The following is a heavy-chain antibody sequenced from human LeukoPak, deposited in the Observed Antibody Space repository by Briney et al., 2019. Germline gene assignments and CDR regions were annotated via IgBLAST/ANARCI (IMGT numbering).Heavy chain of an antibody. CDR1: GFTFSSYA. Sequence: LRLSCAASGFTFSSYAMHWVRQPPGKGLEWIGEINHSGSTNYNPSLKSRVTISVDTSKNQFSLKLSSVTAADTAVYYCARRRDYYDILTGYGKTYYFDYWGQGTLVTVSP. D-gene: IGHD3-9*01. V-gene: IGHV4-34*01. CDR2: INHSGST. J-gene: IGHJ4*02. CDR3: ARRRDYYDILTGYGKTYYFDY.